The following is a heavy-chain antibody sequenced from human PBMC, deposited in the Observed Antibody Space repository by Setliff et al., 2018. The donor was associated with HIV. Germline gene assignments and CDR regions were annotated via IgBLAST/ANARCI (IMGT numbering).Heavy chain of an antibody. V-gene: IGHV1-24*01. J-gene: IGHJ1*01. CDR1: GYTLTELS. CDR3: ATDPGYSSTWYSESFQH. CDR2: FDPEDGET. D-gene: IGHD6-13*01. Sequence: ASVKVSCKISGYTLTELSIHWVRQAPGKGLEWMANFDPEDGETFYAQKFQGRLTMTEDTSTDTAHTELSSLRSDDTAMYYCATDPGYSSTWYSESFQHWGQGTVVTSPQ.